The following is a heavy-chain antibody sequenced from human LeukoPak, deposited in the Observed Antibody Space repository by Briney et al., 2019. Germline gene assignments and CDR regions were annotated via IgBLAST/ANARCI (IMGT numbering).Heavy chain of an antibody. D-gene: IGHD5-18*01. CDR2: ISYDGSNK. J-gene: IGHJ4*02. CDR3: AKDLYSYGPDY. V-gene: IGHV3-30*18. Sequence: GRSLRLSCAASGFTFSSYGMHWVRQAPGKGLEWVAVISYDGSNKYYADSVKGRFTISRDNSKNTLYLQTNSLRAEDTAVYYCAKDLYSYGPDYWGQGTLVTVSS. CDR1: GFTFSSYG.